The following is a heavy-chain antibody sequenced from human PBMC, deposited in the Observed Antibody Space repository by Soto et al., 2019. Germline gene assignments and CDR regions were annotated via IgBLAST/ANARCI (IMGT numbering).Heavy chain of an antibody. CDR1: GGSFSGYY. D-gene: IGHD2-2*01. Sequence: QVQLQQWGAGLLKPSETLSLTCAVYGGSFSGYYWTWLRQSPEKGLSWIGEVNHSGTTYYNPSLKTRVTISVHTPKHQFSLKMSSVTAADTAVYYCARGIGYGSSINCYSDRRLRFDSWGQGTLVTVSS. CDR3: ARGIGYGSSINCYSDRRLRFDS. J-gene: IGHJ4*02. V-gene: IGHV4-34*01. CDR2: VNHSGTT.